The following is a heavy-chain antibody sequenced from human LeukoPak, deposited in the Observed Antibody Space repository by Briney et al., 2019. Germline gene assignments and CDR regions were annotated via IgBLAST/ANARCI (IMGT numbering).Heavy chain of an antibody. V-gene: IGHV4-59*08. Sequence: PSETLSLTCTVSGASISTYYWSWIRQPPGKGLEWIGYVYYNGNTNYNPSLKSRVTISVDTSKNQFSLKLSSVTAADTAVYFCARRVAVTARYYFDFWGQGTLVTVSS. D-gene: IGHD6-19*01. CDR3: ARRVAVTARYYFDF. CDR2: VYYNGNT. CDR1: GASISTYY. J-gene: IGHJ4*02.